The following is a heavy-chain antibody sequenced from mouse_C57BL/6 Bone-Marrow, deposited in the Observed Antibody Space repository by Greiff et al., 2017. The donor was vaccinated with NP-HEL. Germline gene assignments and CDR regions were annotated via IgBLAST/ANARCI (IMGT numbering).Heavy chain of an antibody. CDR2: IWRGGST. CDR1: GFSLTSYG. V-gene: IGHV2-5*01. CDR3: AKNSPVVATGYYAMDY. J-gene: IGHJ4*01. Sequence: QVHVKQSGPGLVQPSQSLSITCTVSGFSLTSYGVHWVRQSPGKGLEWLGVIWRGGSTDYNAAFMSRLSITKDNSKSQVFFKMNRLQADDTAIYYCAKNSPVVATGYYAMDYWGQGTSVTVSS. D-gene: IGHD1-1*01.